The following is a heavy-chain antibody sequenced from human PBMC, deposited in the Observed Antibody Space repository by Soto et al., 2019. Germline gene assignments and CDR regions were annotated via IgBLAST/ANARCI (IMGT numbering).Heavy chain of an antibody. CDR2: ITSSSDTI. CDR1: GFSFGSFH. J-gene: IGHJ6*02. D-gene: IGHD3-22*01. CDR3: ARVVVVIPPGYYYAMDV. V-gene: IGHV3-48*02. Sequence: GGSPRLSCAASGFSFGSFHMNWVRQAPGRGLEWVAYITSSSDTIYYSDSVKGRFTISRDNGKNSLFLQMNSLRDEDTAVYYCARVVVVIPPGYYYAMDVWGQGT.